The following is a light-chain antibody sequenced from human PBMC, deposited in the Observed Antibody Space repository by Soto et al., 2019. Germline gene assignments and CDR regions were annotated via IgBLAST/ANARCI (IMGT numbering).Light chain of an antibody. V-gene: IGKV3-20*01. Sequence: EIVLTQSPGTLSLSPGERATLSCRASQSVSSSYLAWYQQKPGQAPRLLIYGASSMATGIPARFSGSGSGTDFTFTISRLEPEDFAVYYCQQYGRSGYTFGQGTKLEIK. CDR1: QSVSSSY. CDR2: GAS. CDR3: QQYGRSGYT. J-gene: IGKJ2*01.